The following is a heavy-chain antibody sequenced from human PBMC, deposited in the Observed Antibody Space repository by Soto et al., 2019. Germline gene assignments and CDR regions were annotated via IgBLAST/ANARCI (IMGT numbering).Heavy chain of an antibody. Sequence: GGSLRLSCAASGFTFSSYAMNWVRQAPGKGLEWVSAISGSGGSTYYADSVKGRFTISRDSSKNTLYLQMNSLRAEDTAVYYCAKGNSWSPALVLDIWGKGTMVTVSS. D-gene: IGHD1-7*01. CDR3: AKGNSWSPALVLDI. CDR2: ISGSGGST. J-gene: IGHJ3*02. CDR1: GFTFSSYA. V-gene: IGHV3-23*01.